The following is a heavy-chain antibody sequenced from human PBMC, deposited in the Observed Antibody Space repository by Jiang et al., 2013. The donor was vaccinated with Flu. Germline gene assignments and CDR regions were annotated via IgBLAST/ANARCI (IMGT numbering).Heavy chain of an antibody. D-gene: IGHD2-2*01. Sequence: GLVKPGGSLRLSCAASGFTFSSYSMNWVRQAPGKGLEWVSSISSSSSYIYYADSVKGRFTISRDNAKNSLYLQMNSLRAEDTAVYYCARDPYRSSTSCYYDYWGQGTLVTVSS. J-gene: IGHJ4*02. V-gene: IGHV3-21*01. CDR1: GFTFSSYS. CDR2: ISSSSSYI. CDR3: ARDPYRSSTSCYYDY.